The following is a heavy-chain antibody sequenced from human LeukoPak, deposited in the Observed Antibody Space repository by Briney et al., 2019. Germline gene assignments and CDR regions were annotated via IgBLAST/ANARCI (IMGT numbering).Heavy chain of an antibody. V-gene: IGHV3-7*03. CDR1: GFTFSSYW. CDR2: IKQDGSEK. Sequence: GESLTLSCAASGFTFSSYWMSWVRQAPGQGLEWVANIKQDGSEKYYVDSVRGRFTISRDNAKNSLYLQTNSLRAEDTAVYYCARRYSSSWYIDYWGQGTLVTVSS. D-gene: IGHD6-13*01. CDR3: ARRYSSSWYIDY. J-gene: IGHJ4*02.